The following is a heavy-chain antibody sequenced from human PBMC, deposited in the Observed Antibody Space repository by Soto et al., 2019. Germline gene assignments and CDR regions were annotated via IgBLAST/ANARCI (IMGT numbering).Heavy chain of an antibody. Sequence: QVQLVQSGAEVKEPGASVEVSCKASGYNFASNHMHWVRQIPGQGLEWMGIIHPTDGSTSYAQRFRGRITLTRDAPTNTDYMELRGLTSEDTAVYYCVRDRFGSWTFDYWGQGTLLTVSS. D-gene: IGHD6-13*01. CDR1: GYNFASNH. V-gene: IGHV1-46*01. CDR3: VRDRFGSWTFDY. J-gene: IGHJ4*02. CDR2: IHPTDGST.